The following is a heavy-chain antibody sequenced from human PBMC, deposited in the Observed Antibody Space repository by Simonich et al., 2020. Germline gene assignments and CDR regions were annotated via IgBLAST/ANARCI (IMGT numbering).Heavy chain of an antibody. J-gene: IGHJ6*03. CDR2: INPNIGGT. Sequence: QVQLVQSGAEVKKPGASVKVSCKASGYTFTGYYMHWVRQAPGQGLGWEGWINPNIGGTNYAQKFQGRVTMTRDTSISTAYMELSRLRSDDTAVYYCARGGVQYYYYYMDVWGKGTTVTVSS. D-gene: IGHD3-3*01. V-gene: IGHV1-2*02. CDR1: GYTFTGYY. CDR3: ARGGVQYYYYYMDV.